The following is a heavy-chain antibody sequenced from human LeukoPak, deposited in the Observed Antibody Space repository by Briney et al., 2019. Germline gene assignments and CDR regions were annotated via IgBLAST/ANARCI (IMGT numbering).Heavy chain of an antibody. V-gene: IGHV4-59*08. D-gene: IGHD3-22*01. CDR3: ARGPYSYDSSGAFDI. Sequence: SETLSLTCTVSGDSFSYFYWSWIRQPPGKGLEWIGYIYNSGSTSYNPSLKSRVTISVDTSKNQFSLKLSSVTAADTAVYFCARGPYSYDSSGAFDIWGQGTMVTVSS. CDR2: IYNSGST. CDR1: GDSFSYFY. J-gene: IGHJ3*02.